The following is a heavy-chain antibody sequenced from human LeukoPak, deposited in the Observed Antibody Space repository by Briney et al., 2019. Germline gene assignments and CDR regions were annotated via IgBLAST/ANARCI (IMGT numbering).Heavy chain of an antibody. CDR2: IYYSGST. CDR3: ARSMEGSPRAFDI. Sequence: SETLSLTCTVSGGSISSSSYYWGWIRQPPGKGLEWIGSIYYSGSTYYNPSLKSRVTISVDTSKNQFSLKLSSVTAADTAVYYCARSMEGSPRAFDIWGQGTMVTVSS. J-gene: IGHJ3*02. V-gene: IGHV4-39*07. CDR1: GGSISSSSYY. D-gene: IGHD2-8*01.